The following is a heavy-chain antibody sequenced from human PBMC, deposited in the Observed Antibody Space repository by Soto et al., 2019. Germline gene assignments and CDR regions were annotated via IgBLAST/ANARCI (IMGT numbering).Heavy chain of an antibody. CDR3: AGNGVGIDFGGWFDP. CDR2: IYSGGTT. D-gene: IGHD3-16*01. CDR1: GFTVSSNY. Sequence: EVQLVESGGGLVQPGGSLRLSCAASGFTVSSNYMSWVRQAPGKGLEWVSVIYSGGTTYYADSVKGRFTISRDNSKNTLYLKMRSMRAEDTAVYYCAGNGVGIDFGGWFDPWGQGTLVTFSS. J-gene: IGHJ5*02. V-gene: IGHV3-66*01.